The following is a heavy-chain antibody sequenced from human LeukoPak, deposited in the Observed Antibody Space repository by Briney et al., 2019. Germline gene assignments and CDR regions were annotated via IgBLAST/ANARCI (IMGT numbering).Heavy chain of an antibody. Sequence: SVKVSCKASGGTFSSYAIGWVRQAPGQGLEWMGGIIPIFGTANYAQKFQGRVTITTDESTSTAYMELSSLRSEDTAVYYCAREAGSYFSYYYMDVWGKGTTVTVSS. V-gene: IGHV1-69*05. J-gene: IGHJ6*03. CDR3: AREAGSYFSYYYMDV. CDR1: GGTFSSYA. D-gene: IGHD1-26*01. CDR2: IIPIFGTA.